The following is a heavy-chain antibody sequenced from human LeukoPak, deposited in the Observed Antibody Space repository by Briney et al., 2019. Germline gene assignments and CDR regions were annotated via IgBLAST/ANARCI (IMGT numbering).Heavy chain of an antibody. CDR3: ARGERFLEWLVD. D-gene: IGHD3-3*01. V-gene: IGHV3-48*04. CDR2: ISSASGSI. J-gene: IGHJ4*02. CDR1: GFTFSSYS. Sequence: GGSLRLSCAASGFTFSSYSMNWVRQAPGKGLEWVSYISSASGSIYYADSVKGRFTISRDNAKNSLYLQLNSLRAEDTAVYYCARGERFLEWLVDWGQGTLVTVSS.